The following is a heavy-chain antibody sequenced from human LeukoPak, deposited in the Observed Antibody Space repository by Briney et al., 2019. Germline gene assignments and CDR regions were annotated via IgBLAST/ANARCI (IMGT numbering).Heavy chain of an antibody. V-gene: IGHV4-39*01. J-gene: IGHJ4*02. CDR1: GESISRPEYS. CDR2: IYYSGST. D-gene: IGHD6-19*01. CDR3: ARPGSVSGWFYYDS. Sequence: PSETLSLTCTVSGESISRPEYSWAWIRQPPGKGLEWIGTIYYSGSTSYSPSLRGRVTISKDTSKNQLSLELSSVTAADTALYFCARPGSVSGWFYYDSWGQGTRVTVSS.